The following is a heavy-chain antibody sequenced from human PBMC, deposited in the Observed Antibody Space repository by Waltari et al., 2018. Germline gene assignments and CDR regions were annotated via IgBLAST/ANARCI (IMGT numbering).Heavy chain of an antibody. Sequence: QLQLQESGPGLLKPSETLSLTCPVPGGSIRSSSYSWGWIRQPPGKGLEWIADLYYTGTPYYNPSLKSRVTISVDTSRNQFSLKLSSVTAADTAVYFCARRSGYYDLWGQGTMVTVSS. D-gene: IGHD3-3*01. CDR1: GGSIRSSSYS. CDR2: LYYTGTP. V-gene: IGHV4-39*07. CDR3: ARRSGYYDL. J-gene: IGHJ3*01.